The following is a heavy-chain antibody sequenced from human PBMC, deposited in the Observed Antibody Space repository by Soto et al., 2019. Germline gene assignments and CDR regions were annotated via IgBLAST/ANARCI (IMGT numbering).Heavy chain of an antibody. CDR2: INSYNGNT. D-gene: IGHD6-19*01. Sequence: GASVKVSWKACGYSFTSYGISWVRQAPGQGLEWMGWINSYNGNTNYAPKLQGRVTMTTDTSTSTAYMELRSLRSDDTAVYYCAREPVAGIWFDPWGQGTLVTVSS. CDR1: GYSFTSYG. V-gene: IGHV1-18*01. J-gene: IGHJ5*02. CDR3: AREPVAGIWFDP.